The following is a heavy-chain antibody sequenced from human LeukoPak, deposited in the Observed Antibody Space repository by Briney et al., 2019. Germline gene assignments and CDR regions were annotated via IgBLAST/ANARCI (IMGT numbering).Heavy chain of an antibody. Sequence: SETLSLTCTVSGGSISSSSYYWDWIRQSPGKGLEWIGNIYSGGSTYYTPSLKSRVTISVDTSKNQFSLKLSSVTAADTAVYYCARATEWGQGTLVTVSS. CDR3: ARATE. V-gene: IGHV4-39*01. CDR2: IYSGGST. CDR1: GGSISSSSYY. J-gene: IGHJ4*02.